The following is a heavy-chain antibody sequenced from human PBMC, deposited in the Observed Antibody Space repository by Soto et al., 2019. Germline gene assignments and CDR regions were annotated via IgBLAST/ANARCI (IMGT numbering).Heavy chain of an antibody. CDR1: GGSFTGYY. CDR2: IHHSGNT. J-gene: IGHJ4*02. D-gene: IGHD3-9*01. CDR3: ARETSFSDTTGSYDEDYFDY. V-gene: IGHV4-34*01. Sequence: PSETLSLTCVVSGGSFTGYYWNWIRQPPGKGLEWVGQIHHSGNTNYNPSLKSRVTMSVDKSKNQFSLKLTSVTAADTAVYYCARETSFSDTTGSYDEDYFDYWGRGTLVTVS.